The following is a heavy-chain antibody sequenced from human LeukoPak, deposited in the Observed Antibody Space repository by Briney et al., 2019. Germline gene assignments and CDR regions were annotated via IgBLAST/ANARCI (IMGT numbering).Heavy chain of an antibody. Sequence: GGSLRLSCAASGFTFSTYALHWVRQAPGKGLEWVAVISYDGNNKYYADSVKGRFTISRDNSKNTPYLQMNSLKTEDTAVYFCAKRAGSQKQDYYFDYWGQGTLVTVSS. CDR2: ISYDGNNK. J-gene: IGHJ4*02. CDR3: AKRAGSQKQDYYFDY. V-gene: IGHV3-30-3*02. CDR1: GFTFSTYA. D-gene: IGHD1-26*01.